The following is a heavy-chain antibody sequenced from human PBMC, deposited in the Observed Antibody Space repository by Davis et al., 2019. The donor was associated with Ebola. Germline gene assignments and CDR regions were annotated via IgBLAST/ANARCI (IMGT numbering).Heavy chain of an antibody. Sequence: GESLKISCAASGFTFDTYWMSWVRQAPGKGPEWVASIKPDGSDIYYGDSVKGRFSISRDNAKNSLYLQMSSLRVEDTAGYYCARQARVDVWGQGTTVTVSS. J-gene: IGHJ6*02. V-gene: IGHV3-7*01. CDR3: ARQARVDV. CDR2: IKPDGSDI. CDR1: GFTFDTYW.